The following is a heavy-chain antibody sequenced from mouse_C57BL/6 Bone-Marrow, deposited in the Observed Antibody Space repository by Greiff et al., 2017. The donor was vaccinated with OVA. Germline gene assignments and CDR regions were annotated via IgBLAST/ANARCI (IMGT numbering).Heavy chain of an antibody. CDR3: AREAQLGRGDY. V-gene: IGHV1-22*01. J-gene: IGHJ2*01. CDR1: GYTFTDYN. Sequence: DVKLQESGPELVKPGASVKMSCKASGYTFTDYNMHWVKQSHGKSLEWIGYINPNNGGTSYNQKFKGKATLTVNKSSSTAYMELRSLTSEDSAVYYCAREAQLGRGDYWGQGTTLTVSS. D-gene: IGHD4-1*02. CDR2: INPNNGGT.